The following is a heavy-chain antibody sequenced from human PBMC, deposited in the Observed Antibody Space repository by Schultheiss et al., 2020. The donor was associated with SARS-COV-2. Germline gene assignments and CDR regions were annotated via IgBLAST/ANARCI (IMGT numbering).Heavy chain of an antibody. J-gene: IGHJ3*02. D-gene: IGHD3-22*01. V-gene: IGHV4-61*08. CDR1: GGSISSGGYY. CDR2: IYYSGST. CDR3: ARVRYYDSSGYYYVNAFDI. Sequence: SETLSLTYTVSGGSISSGGYYWSWIRQPPGKGLEWIGYIYYSGSTNYNPSLKSRVTISVDTSKNQFSLKLSSVTAADTAVYYCARVRYYDSSGYYYVNAFDIWGQGTMVTVSS.